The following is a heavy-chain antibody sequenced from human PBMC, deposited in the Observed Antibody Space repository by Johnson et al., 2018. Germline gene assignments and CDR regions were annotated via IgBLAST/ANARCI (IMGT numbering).Heavy chain of an antibody. D-gene: IGHD3-22*01. J-gene: IGHJ1*01. V-gene: IGHV3-30*18. CDR2: ISSDGSNK. CDR1: GFTFSSYG. Sequence: QLVESGGSVVQPGRSLRLSCTASGFTFSSYGMHWVRQAPGKGLEWVASISSDGSNKNYADSVKDRFTISRDNSKNSLFLQMNSLRAEDTAVYYCAKAGYYDSSGYYYYFQHWGQGTLVTVSS. CDR3: AKAGYYDSSGYYYYFQH.